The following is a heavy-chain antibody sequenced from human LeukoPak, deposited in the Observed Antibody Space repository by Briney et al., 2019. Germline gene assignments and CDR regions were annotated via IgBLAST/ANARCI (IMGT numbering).Heavy chain of an antibody. Sequence: ASVKVSCKASGGTFSSYAISWVRQAPGQGLEWMGGIIPIFGTANYAQKFQGRVTITADESTSTAYMELSSLKASDTAIYYCARHPSYTSGWPLDYWGQGTLVTVSS. CDR2: IIPIFGTA. CDR3: ARHPSYTSGWPLDY. CDR1: GGTFSSYA. V-gene: IGHV1-69*13. D-gene: IGHD6-19*01. J-gene: IGHJ4*02.